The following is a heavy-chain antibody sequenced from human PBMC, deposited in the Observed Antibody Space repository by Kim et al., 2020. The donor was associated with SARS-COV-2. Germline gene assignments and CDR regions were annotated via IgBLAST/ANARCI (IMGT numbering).Heavy chain of an antibody. V-gene: IGHV3-64*02. CDR2: ISSNGADP. J-gene: IGHJ4*02. D-gene: IGHD2-2*01. Sequence: GGSLRLSCAASGFIFHTYAMHWVRQTPGKGLEYVSAISSNGADPYYADSVRGRFTISRDNSRNTMYLQMGSLRPEDMAVYCCAREGRHCSGTACYLFDYWGQGTLVTVSS. CDR3: AREGRHCSGTACYLFDY. CDR1: GFIFHTYA.